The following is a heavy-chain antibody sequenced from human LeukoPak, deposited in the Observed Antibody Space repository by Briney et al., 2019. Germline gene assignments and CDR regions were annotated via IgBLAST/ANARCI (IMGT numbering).Heavy chain of an antibody. D-gene: IGHD4-17*01. J-gene: IGHJ4*02. Sequence: ASVKVSCKASGYTFTGYYMHWVRQAPGQGLEWMGWINPNSGGTNHAQKFQGWVTMTRDTSISTAYMELSRLRSDDTAVYYCARAKSPTVTTELAYWGQGTLVTVSS. CDR1: GYTFTGYY. CDR3: ARAKSPTVTTELAY. V-gene: IGHV1-2*04. CDR2: INPNSGGT.